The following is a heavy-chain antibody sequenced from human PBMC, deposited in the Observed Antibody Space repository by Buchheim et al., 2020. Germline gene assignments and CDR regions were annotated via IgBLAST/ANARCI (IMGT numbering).Heavy chain of an antibody. V-gene: IGHV3-74*01. D-gene: IGHD2-2*01. CDR3: AGHYQLPPPDYYYYGMDV. J-gene: IGHJ6*02. CDR2: INSDGSST. Sequence: EVQLVESGGGLVQPGGSLRLSCAASGFTFSSYWMHWVRQAPGKGLVWVSRINSDGSSTSYADSVKGRFTISRDNAKNTLYPQMNSLRAEDTAVYYCAGHYQLPPPDYYYYGMDVWGQGTT. CDR1: GFTFSSYW.